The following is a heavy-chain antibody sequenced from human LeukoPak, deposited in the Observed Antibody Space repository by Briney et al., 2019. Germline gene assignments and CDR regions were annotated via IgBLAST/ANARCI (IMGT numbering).Heavy chain of an antibody. CDR3: AKDRSKGYYGDEFDF. CDR2: ISSSGTTI. CDR1: GFTFSDYY. J-gene: IGHJ4*02. V-gene: IGHV3-11*04. Sequence: GGSLRLSCAASGFTFSDYYMSWIRQAPGKGLEWLSYISSSGTTIYYADSVKGRFTISRDNSKNTLYLQMNSLRVEDTALYYCAKDRSKGYYGDEFDFWGQGTLVIVSS. D-gene: IGHD4-17*01.